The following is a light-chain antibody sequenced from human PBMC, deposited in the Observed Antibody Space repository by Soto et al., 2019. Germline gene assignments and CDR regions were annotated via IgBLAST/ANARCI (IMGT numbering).Light chain of an antibody. CDR1: SSNIGSKY. CDR2: RNN. J-gene: IGLJ2*01. Sequence: QPVLTQPPSASGTPGQRVTISCSGSSSNIGSKYVYWYQQLPGTVPQLLIYRNNERPSGVPDRFSGSKSGTSASLAISGLRSEDEADYYCAAWDDSLSGVVFGGGTQLTVL. V-gene: IGLV1-47*01. CDR3: AAWDDSLSGVV.